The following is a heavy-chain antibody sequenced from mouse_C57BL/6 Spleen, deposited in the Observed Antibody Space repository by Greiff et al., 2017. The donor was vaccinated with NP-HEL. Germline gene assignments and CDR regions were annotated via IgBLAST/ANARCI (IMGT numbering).Heavy chain of an antibody. CDR3: ARRTGTGDY. J-gene: IGHJ2*01. D-gene: IGHD4-1*01. V-gene: IGHV1-26*01. Sequence: EVQLQQSGPELVKPGASVKISCKASGYTFTDYYMNWVKQSHGKSLEWIGDINPNNGGTSYKQKFKGKATLTVDKSSSTAYMELRSLTSEDSAVYYCARRTGTGDYWGQGTTLTVSS. CDR1: GYTFTDYY. CDR2: INPNNGGT.